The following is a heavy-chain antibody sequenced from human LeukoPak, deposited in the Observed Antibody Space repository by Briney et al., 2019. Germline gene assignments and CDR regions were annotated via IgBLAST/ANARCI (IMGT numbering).Heavy chain of an antibody. CDR2: IYYSGST. Sequence: PSETLSLTCTVSGGSISSYYWSWTRQPPGKGLEWIGYIYYSGSTNYNPSLKSRVTISVDTSKNQFSLKLSSVTAADTAVYYCARVRRGDYGDYWYFDLWGRGTLVTVSS. J-gene: IGHJ2*01. V-gene: IGHV4-59*01. CDR3: ARVRRGDYGDYWYFDL. CDR1: GGSISSYY. D-gene: IGHD4-17*01.